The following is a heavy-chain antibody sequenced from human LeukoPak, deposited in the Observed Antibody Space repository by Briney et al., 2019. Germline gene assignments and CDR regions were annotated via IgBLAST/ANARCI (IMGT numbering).Heavy chain of an antibody. V-gene: IGHV3-11*01. D-gene: IGHD6-13*01. J-gene: IGHJ6*02. CDR2: ISSSGSTI. Sequence: GGSLRLSCAASGFTFSDYYMSWIRQAPGKGLEWVSYISSSGSTIYYADSVKGRFTISRDNDKNSLYLQMNSLRAEDTAVYYCAREGTDSSSWYPYYYYYYGMDVWGQGTTVTVSS. CDR1: GFTFSDYY. CDR3: AREGTDSSSWYPYYYYYYGMDV.